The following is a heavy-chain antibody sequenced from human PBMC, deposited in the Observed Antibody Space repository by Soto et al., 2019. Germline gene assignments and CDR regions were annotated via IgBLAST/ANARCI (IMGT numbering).Heavy chain of an antibody. CDR2: ISAYNGNT. D-gene: IGHD2-8*01. J-gene: IGHJ4*02. V-gene: IGHV1-18*01. CDR3: ARGPYQIVLMVYAISGLDHYFDY. CDR1: GYTFTSYG. Sequence: QVQLVQSGAEVKKPGSSVKVSCKASGYTFTSYGISWVRQAPGQGLEWMGWISAYNGNTNYAQKLQGRVTMTTDTSTSTAYMELRSLRSDDTAVYYCARGPYQIVLMVYAISGLDHYFDYWGQGTLVTVSS.